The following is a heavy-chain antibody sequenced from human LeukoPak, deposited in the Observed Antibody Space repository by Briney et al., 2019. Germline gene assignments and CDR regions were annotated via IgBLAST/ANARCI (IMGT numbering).Heavy chain of an antibody. Sequence: GGSLRLSCEASGFTFSDYWMSWVRQAPGKRLEWVVNIKQDGSENYYVDSVAGRFTISRDNAKNSLYLQMNSLRVEDTAVYYCARDKLEGPTKLGFWGRGTLVTVSS. V-gene: IGHV3-7*01. CDR1: GFTFSDYW. CDR3: ARDKLEGPTKLGF. J-gene: IGHJ4*02. D-gene: IGHD1-26*01. CDR2: IKQDGSEN.